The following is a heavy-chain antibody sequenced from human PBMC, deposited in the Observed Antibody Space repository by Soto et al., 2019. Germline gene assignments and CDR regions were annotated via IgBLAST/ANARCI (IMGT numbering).Heavy chain of an antibody. Sequence: SETLSLTCTVSGVSISSYYWIWIRQPPGKGLEWIGYIYYSGSTNYNPSLKSRVTISVDTSKNQFSLKLSSVTAADTAVYYCARGLTSYFYYYYMDVWGKGTTVTVSS. D-gene: IGHD2-21*02. J-gene: IGHJ6*03. CDR3: ARGLTSYFYYYYMDV. V-gene: IGHV4-59*01. CDR1: GVSISSYY. CDR2: IYYSGST.